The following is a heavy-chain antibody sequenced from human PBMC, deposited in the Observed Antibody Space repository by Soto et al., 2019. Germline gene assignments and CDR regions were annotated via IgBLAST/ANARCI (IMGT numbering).Heavy chain of an antibody. D-gene: IGHD4-4*01. Sequence: QVQLQESGPGLVKPSQTLSLTCTVSGGSISSGDYYWSWIRQPPGKGLEWIGYIYYSGSTYYNPSLKSRVTIAVETSKNQFSLKLSSVTAADTAVYYCAREGTVTTFPDYWGQGTLVTVSS. CDR2: IYYSGST. CDR1: GGSISSGDYY. J-gene: IGHJ4*02. V-gene: IGHV4-30-4*01. CDR3: AREGTVTTFPDY.